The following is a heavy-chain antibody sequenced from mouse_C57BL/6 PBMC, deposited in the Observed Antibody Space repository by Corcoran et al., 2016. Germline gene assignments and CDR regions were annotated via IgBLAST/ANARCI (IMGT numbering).Heavy chain of an antibody. J-gene: IGHJ1*03. Sequence: QIQLVQSGPELKKPGETVKISCKASGYTFTTYGMSWVKQAPGKGLKWMGWINTYSGVPTYADDFKGRFAFSLETSASTAYLQINNLKNEDTATYFCGRSEGSSFYWYFDVWGTGTMVTVSS. CDR1: GYTFTTYG. V-gene: IGHV9-3*01. CDR2: INTYSGVP. CDR3: GRSEGSSFYWYFDV. D-gene: IGHD1-1*01.